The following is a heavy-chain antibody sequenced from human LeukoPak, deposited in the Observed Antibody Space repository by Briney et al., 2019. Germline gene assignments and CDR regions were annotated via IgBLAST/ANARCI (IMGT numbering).Heavy chain of an antibody. D-gene: IGHD3-3*01. J-gene: IGHJ3*02. CDR1: GFTFSSYA. CDR2: ISYDGSNK. CDR3: ANSNTYYDFWSGYRGGWGAFDI. V-gene: IGHV3-30-3*01. Sequence: PGGSLRLSCAASGFTFSSYAMHWVRQAPGKGLEWVAVISYDGSNKYYADSVKGRFTISRDNSKNTLYLQMNSLRAEDTAVYYCANSNTYYDFWSGYRGGWGAFDIWGQGTMVTVSS.